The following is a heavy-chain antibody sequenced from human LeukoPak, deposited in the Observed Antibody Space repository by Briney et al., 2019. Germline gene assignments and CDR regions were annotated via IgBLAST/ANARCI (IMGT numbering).Heavy chain of an antibody. J-gene: IGHJ4*02. Sequence: AGGTLRLSCAASGFTFSSYSMNWVRQAPGKELEWVSSISSSSSYIYYADSGKGRFTISRDKAKNSLYLQMNSLRAEDTAVYYCARGASEIPDYRGQGNLVTVSS. CDR2: ISSSSSYI. CDR1: GFTFSSYS. CDR3: ARGASEIPDY. V-gene: IGHV3-21*01. D-gene: IGHD1-14*01.